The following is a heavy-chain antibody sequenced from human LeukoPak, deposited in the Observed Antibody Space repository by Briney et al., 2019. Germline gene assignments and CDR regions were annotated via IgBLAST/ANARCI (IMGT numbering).Heavy chain of an antibody. J-gene: IGHJ4*02. D-gene: IGHD3-10*01. CDR2: IYSGGST. CDR3: ASWPKGKYGYIDY. V-gene: IGHV3-66*01. Sequence: GGSLRLSCAASGFTVSSNYMSWVRQAPGKGLEWVSVIYSGGSTYYADSVKGRFIISRDNSKNTLYLQMNSLRAEDTAVYYCASWPKGKYGYIDYWGQGTLVTVSS. CDR1: GFTVSSNY.